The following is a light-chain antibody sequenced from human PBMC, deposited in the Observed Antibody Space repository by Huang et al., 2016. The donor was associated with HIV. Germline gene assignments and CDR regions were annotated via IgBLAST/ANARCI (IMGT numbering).Light chain of an antibody. CDR3: QQYGSSPWT. V-gene: IGKV3-20*01. CDR2: SAS. Sequence: EIVLTQSPGSLSLSPGEGATLSCRASQNVNNNYLAWYQQKPGQAPRLRIFSASNRATGIPDRFGGSGSGTDFTLTIRSLEPEDFAMYYCQQYGSSPWTFGQGTKVEVK. CDR1: QNVNNNY. J-gene: IGKJ1*01.